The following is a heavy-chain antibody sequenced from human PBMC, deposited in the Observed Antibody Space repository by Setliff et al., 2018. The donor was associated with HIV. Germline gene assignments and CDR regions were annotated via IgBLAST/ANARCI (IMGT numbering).Heavy chain of an antibody. CDR1: GDTFTTYV. V-gene: IGHV1-69*05. Sequence: SVKVSCKGSGDTFTTYVVSWVRQAPGQGLEWMGGRSPIFSTTNYAQKFQGRVTITTDESTSRAYMELSSLRSEDTAVYYCVITSRGYSLQRGGAFDIWGQGILVTVSS. CDR2: RSPIFSTT. CDR3: VITSRGYSLQRGGAFDI. D-gene: IGHD3-22*01. J-gene: IGHJ3*02.